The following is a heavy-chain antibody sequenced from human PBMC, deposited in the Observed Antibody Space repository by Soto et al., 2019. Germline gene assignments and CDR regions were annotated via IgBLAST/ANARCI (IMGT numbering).Heavy chain of an antibody. V-gene: IGHV3-33*01. Sequence: QVQLVESGGGVVQPGRSLRLSCAASGFTISSYGMHGVRQAPGKGLEWVAVIWYDGSNKYYADSVKGRFTISRDNSKNTLYLQMNSPRAEDTAVYYCARDGRIGAFDIWGQGTMVTVSS. CDR2: IWYDGSNK. J-gene: IGHJ3*02. CDR1: GFTISSYG. CDR3: ARDGRIGAFDI.